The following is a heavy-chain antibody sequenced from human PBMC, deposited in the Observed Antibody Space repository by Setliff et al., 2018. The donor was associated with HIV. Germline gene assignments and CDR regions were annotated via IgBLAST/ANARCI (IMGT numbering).Heavy chain of an antibody. V-gene: IGHV4-61*02. D-gene: IGHD3-22*01. Sequence: SETLSLTCTVSGGSISSGSYYWSWIRQPAERGLEWIGRIYTSGRIDYNPSLKSRVTISVDTSNKQFSLNLSSVTAADTAVYYCARDSDYYDSSTYRLDYWGQGTLVTVSS. CDR3: ARDSDYYDSSTYRLDY. J-gene: IGHJ4*02. CDR1: GGSISSGSYY. CDR2: IYTSGRI.